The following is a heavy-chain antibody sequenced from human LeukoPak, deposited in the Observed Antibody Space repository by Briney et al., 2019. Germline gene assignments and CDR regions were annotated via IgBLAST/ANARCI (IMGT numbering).Heavy chain of an antibody. CDR3: AREGRYCSSTSCYGAFDM. CDR2: ISSSSSTI. D-gene: IGHD2-2*01. CDR1: GFTFSSYS. V-gene: IGHV3-48*01. Sequence: GGSLRLSCAASGFTFSSYSMNWVRQAPWKGLEWVSYISSSSSTIYYADSVKGRFTISRDNAKNSLYLQMNSLRAEDLTVYYCAREGRYCSSTSCYGAFDMWGQGTMVTLSS. J-gene: IGHJ3*02.